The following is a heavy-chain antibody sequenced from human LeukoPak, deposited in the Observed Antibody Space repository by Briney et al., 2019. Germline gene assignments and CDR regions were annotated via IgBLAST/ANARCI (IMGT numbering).Heavy chain of an antibody. CDR1: GGSFSGYY. CDR2: INHSGST. CDR3: ARGRSVGGSYPKFYYYYGMDV. Sequence: TPSETLSLTCAVYGGSFSGYYWSWIRQPPGKGLEWIGEINHSGSTNYNPSLKSRVTISVDTSKNQFSLKLSSVTAADTAVYYCARGRSVGGSYPKFYYYYGMDVWGQGTTVTVSS. J-gene: IGHJ6*02. D-gene: IGHD1-26*01. V-gene: IGHV4-34*01.